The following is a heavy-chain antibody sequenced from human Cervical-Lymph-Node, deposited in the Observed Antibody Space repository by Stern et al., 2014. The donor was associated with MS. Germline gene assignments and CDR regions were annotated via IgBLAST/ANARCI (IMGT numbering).Heavy chain of an antibody. CDR2: ISYDGSNK. V-gene: IGHV3-30*04. CDR3: ASLGGSRRPAFDY. D-gene: IGHD1-14*01. J-gene: IGHJ4*02. CDR1: GFTFSSYA. Sequence: QVQLVESGGGVVQPGRSLRLSCAASGFTFSSYAMHWVRQAPGKGLEWVPVISYDGSNKYYADSVKGRFTISRDNSKNTLYLQMNSLRAEDTAVYYCASLGGSRRPAFDYWGQGTLVTVSS.